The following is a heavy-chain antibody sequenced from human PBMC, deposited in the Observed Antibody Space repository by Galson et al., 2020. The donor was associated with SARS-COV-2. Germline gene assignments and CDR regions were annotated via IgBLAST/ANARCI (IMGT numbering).Heavy chain of an antibody. CDR3: AKGRHCSGGTGYGTSGDN. Sequence: GESLKISCAASGFTFSNYAMSWVRQAPGKGLEWVSAISADAVSTFYADSVKGRFTISRDNSKNTLYLQMNSLRAEDTAIYYCAKGRHCSGGTGYGTSGDNWGQGTLVTVSS. D-gene: IGHD2-15*01. J-gene: IGHJ4*02. V-gene: IGHV3-23*01. CDR2: ISADAVST. CDR1: GFTFSNYA.